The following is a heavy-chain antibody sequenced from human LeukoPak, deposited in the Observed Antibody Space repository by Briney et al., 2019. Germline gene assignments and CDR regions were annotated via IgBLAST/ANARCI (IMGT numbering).Heavy chain of an antibody. V-gene: IGHV4-59*11. CDR3: ARSPLYYDILTGKFDP. CDR1: GGSISSHY. CDR2: IYYSGGT. D-gene: IGHD3-9*01. Sequence: PSETLSLTRTVSGGSISSHYWSWIRQPPGKGLEWIGYIYYSGGTNYNPSLKSRVTISVDTSKNQFSLKLSSVTAADTAVYYCARSPLYYDILTGKFDPWGQGTLVTVSS. J-gene: IGHJ5*02.